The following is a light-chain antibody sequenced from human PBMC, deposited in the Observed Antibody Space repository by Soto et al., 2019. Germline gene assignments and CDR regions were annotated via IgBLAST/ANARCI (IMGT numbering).Light chain of an antibody. Sequence: DIEMTQSPSSLSASVGDRVTITCRASQTISSSLNWYHQKPGKAPKLLIYAVFNLQSGVPSRFSGSGSGTEFTLTISSLQPEDFATYYCQQNYNTPLTCVPGTKVDI. V-gene: IGKV1-39*01. CDR2: AVF. CDR1: QTISSS. J-gene: IGKJ3*01. CDR3: QQNYNTPLT.